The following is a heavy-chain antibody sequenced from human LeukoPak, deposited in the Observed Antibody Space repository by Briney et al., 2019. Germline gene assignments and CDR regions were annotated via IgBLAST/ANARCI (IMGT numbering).Heavy chain of an antibody. D-gene: IGHD2-15*01. CDR1: GGSISSYY. CDR2: IYYSGST. V-gene: IGHV4-59*01. Sequence: PSETLSLTCTVSGGSISSYYWSWIRQPPGKGLECIGYIYYSGSTNYNPSLKSRVTISVDTSKNQFSLKLSSVTAADTAVYYCARDGSGYCSGGSCYHWFDPWGQGTLVTVSS. CDR3: ARDGSGYCSGGSCYHWFDP. J-gene: IGHJ5*02.